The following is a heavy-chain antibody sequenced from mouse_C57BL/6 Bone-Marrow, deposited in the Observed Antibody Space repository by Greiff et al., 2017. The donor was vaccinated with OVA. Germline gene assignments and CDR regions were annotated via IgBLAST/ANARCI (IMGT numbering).Heavy chain of an antibody. CDR1: EYEFPSHD. Sequence: EVKLVESGGGLVQPGESLKLSCESNEYEFPSHDMSWVRKTPEQRLELVAAINSDGGSTYYPDTMERRFIISRDNTKKTLYLQMSSLRSEDTALYYCARPLVVAELFDYWGQGTTLTVSS. D-gene: IGHD1-1*01. V-gene: IGHV5-2*01. J-gene: IGHJ2*01. CDR3: ARPLVVAELFDY. CDR2: INSDGGST.